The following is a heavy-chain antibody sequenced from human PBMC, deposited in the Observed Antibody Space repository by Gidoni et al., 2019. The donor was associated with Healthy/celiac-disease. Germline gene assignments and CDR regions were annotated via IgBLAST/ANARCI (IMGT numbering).Heavy chain of an antibody. D-gene: IGHD7-27*01. J-gene: IGHJ4*02. CDR2: ISSSGSTI. CDR1: GFTFSSYE. V-gene: IGHV3-48*03. Sequence: EVQLVESGGGLVQPGGSLRLSCAASGFTFSSYELNWVRQAPGKGLEWFSYISSSGSTICYADSVKGRFTISRDNAKNSLYLQMNSLRAEDTAVYYCARVFQLGGRDYWGQGTLVTVSS. CDR3: ARVFQLGGRDY.